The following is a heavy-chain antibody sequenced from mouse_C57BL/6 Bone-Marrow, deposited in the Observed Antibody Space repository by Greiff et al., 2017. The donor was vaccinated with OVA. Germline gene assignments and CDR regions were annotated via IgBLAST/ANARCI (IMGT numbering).Heavy chain of an antibody. CDR2: ISNLAYSI. V-gene: IGHV5-15*01. CDR1: GFTFSDYG. J-gene: IGHJ1*03. D-gene: IGHD2-3*01. CDR3: ARDGYYPYWYFDV. Sequence: EVQGVESGGGLVQPGGSLKLSCAASGFTFSDYGMAWVRQAPRKGPEWVAFISNLAYSIYYADTVKGRFTISRENAKNTLYLEMSSLRSEDTAMYYCARDGYYPYWYFDVWGTGTTVTVSS.